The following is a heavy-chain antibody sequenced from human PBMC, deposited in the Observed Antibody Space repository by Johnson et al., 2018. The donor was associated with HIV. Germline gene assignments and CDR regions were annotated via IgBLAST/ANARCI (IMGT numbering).Heavy chain of an antibody. Sequence: EVQLVESGGGLVQPGGSLRLSCAASGFTFDDYAMHWVRQAPGKGLEWVSGISWNGGSIGYADSVKGRFTISRDNAKSSLFLQMNSLRAEDTAVFYCAKTRMGGILDAFDLWGQGTMVIVS. CDR1: GFTFDDYA. V-gene: IGHV3-9*01. D-gene: IGHD3-10*01. CDR3: AKTRMGGILDAFDL. CDR2: ISWNGGSI. J-gene: IGHJ3*01.